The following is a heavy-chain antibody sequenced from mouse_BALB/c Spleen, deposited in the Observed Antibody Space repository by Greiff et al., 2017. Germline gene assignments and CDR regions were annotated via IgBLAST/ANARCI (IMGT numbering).Heavy chain of an antibody. CDR3: ASTVVATRGYYAMDY. J-gene: IGHJ4*01. D-gene: IGHD1-1*01. CDR1: GYSITSGYY. Sequence: EVKVEESGPGLVKPSQSLSLTCSVTGYSITSGYYWNWIRQFPGNKLEWMGYISYDGSNNYNPSLKNRISITRDTSKNQFFLKLNSVTTEDTATYYCASTVVATRGYYAMDYWGQGTSVTVSS. CDR2: ISYDGSN. V-gene: IGHV3-6*02.